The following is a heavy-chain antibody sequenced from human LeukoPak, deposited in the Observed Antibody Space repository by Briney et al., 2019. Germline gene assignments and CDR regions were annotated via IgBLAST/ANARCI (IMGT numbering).Heavy chain of an antibody. V-gene: IGHV3-30-3*01. Sequence: PGGSLRLSCAASGLIFSTYAMHWVRQAPGKGLEWVALLSYDGSNKYYADSVKGRFTISRDNSKNTLYLQMNSLRAEDTAVYYCEAAGRYTGFDYWGQGTLVTVSS. CDR2: LSYDGSNK. D-gene: IGHD6-13*01. J-gene: IGHJ4*02. CDR3: EAAGRYTGFDY. CDR1: GLIFSTYA.